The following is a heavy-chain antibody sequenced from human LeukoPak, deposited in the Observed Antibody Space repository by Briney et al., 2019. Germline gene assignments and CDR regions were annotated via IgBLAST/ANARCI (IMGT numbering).Heavy chain of an antibody. J-gene: IGHJ4*02. CDR1: GFTFSDYY. Sequence: GGSLRLSCAASGFTFSDYYMSWIRQAPGKGLEWVSYISSSGSTIYYADSVKGRFTISRDNAKNSLYLQMNSLRAEDTAVYYRARSGFRFVVVVAAPDYWGQGTLVTVSS. V-gene: IGHV3-11*01. D-gene: IGHD2-15*01. CDR3: ARSGFRFVVVVAAPDY. CDR2: ISSSGSTI.